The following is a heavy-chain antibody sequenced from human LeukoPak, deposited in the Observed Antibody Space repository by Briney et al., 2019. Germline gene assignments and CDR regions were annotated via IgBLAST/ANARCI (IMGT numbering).Heavy chain of an antibody. CDR3: ARDSRLEGLLWFGVTPEFLFDY. Sequence: PGGSLRLSCAASGFTFSDYCMSWLRQAPGKGLEWVSYISSSGSTIYYADSAKGRFTISRDNAKNSLYLQMNSLRAEDTAVYYCARDSRLEGLLWFGVTPEFLFDYWGQGTLVTVSS. V-gene: IGHV3-11*01. D-gene: IGHD3-10*01. CDR2: ISSSGSTI. J-gene: IGHJ4*02. CDR1: GFTFSDYC.